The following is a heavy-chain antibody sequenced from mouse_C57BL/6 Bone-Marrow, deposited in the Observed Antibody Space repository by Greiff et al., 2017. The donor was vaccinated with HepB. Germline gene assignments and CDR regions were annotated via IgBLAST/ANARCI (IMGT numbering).Heavy chain of an antibody. CDR2: IYPRSGNT. D-gene: IGHD2-2*01. CDR3: ARVDGYDRGY. Sequence: QVQLKESGAELARPGASVKLSCKASGYTFTSYGISWVKQRTGQGLEWIGEIYPRSGNTYYNEKFKGKATLTADKSSSTAYMELRSLTSEDAAVYFCARVDGYDRGYWGQGTTLTVSS. V-gene: IGHV1-81*01. CDR1: GYTFTSYG. J-gene: IGHJ2*01.